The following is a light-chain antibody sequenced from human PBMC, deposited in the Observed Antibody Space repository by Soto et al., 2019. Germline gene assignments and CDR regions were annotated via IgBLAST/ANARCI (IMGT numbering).Light chain of an antibody. CDR1: QSIGSY. CDR2: AAS. V-gene: IGKV1-39*01. Sequence: DIQMTQSPSSLSASVGDRVTITCRASQSIGSYLTWYQQPPGKAPKLLIYAASSLQSGVPSRFSGSGSGTDFTLTISSLQPEDFATYYCQQSYSVPLSFGQGTKLEIK. J-gene: IGKJ2*01. CDR3: QQSYSVPLS.